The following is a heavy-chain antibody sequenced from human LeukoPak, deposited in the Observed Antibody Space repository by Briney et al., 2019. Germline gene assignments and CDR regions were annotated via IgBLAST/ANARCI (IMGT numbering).Heavy chain of an antibody. J-gene: IGHJ4*02. Sequence: GGSLRLSCAASGFTFSNYAMSWVRQAPAKGLEWVSGISGSGGSTYYADSVKGRFTISRDNSKNTLYLQMNSLTDEDTAVYYCAKKWGVGTTTLDYFDYWGQGTLVTVSS. CDR1: GFTFSNYA. CDR3: AKKWGVGTTTLDYFDY. V-gene: IGHV3-23*01. D-gene: IGHD1-26*01. CDR2: ISGSGGST.